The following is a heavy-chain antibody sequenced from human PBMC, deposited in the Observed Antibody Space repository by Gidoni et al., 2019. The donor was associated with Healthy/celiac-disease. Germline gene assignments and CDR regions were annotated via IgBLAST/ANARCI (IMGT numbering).Heavy chain of an antibody. V-gene: IGHV3-48*01. Sequence: EVQLVESGGGLVQPGGSLRLSCAASGFTFSSYSMHWVPQAPGKGLEWVAYISSSSSTIYYADSVKGRFTISRDNAKNSLYLQMNSLRAEDTAVYYCARDRRHSYCSSTSCYEGGFDYWGQGTLVTVSS. CDR3: ARDRRHSYCSSTSCYEGGFDY. CDR1: GFTFSSYS. J-gene: IGHJ4*02. D-gene: IGHD2-2*01. CDR2: ISSSSSTI.